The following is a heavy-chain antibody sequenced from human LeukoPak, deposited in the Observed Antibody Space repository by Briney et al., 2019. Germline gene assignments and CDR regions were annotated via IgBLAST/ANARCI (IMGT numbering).Heavy chain of an antibody. J-gene: IGHJ3*02. CDR2: IYTSGST. V-gene: IGHV4-61*02. CDR1: GGSISSGSYY. CDR3: ARDVLDPTNAFDI. Sequence: PSETLSLTCTVSGGSISSGSYYWSWIRQPAGKGLEWIGRIYTSGSTNYNPSLKSRVTMSVDTSTNQFSLKLSSVTAADTAVYYCARDVLDPTNAFDIWGQGTMVTVSS.